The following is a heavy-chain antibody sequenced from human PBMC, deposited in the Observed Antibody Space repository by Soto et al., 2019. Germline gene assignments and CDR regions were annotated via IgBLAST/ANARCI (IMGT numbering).Heavy chain of an antibody. J-gene: IGHJ6*02. Sequence: QVQLVESGGGVVQPGRSLRLSCAASGFTFSSYAMHWVRQAPGKGLEWVAVISYDGSNKYYADSVKGRFTISRDNSKNTLYLQMNSLRAEDTAVYYCARVPHSGPTSGGSYSRYYYYCGMDVWGQGTTGTVSS. V-gene: IGHV3-30-3*01. CDR2: ISYDGSNK. D-gene: IGHD1-26*01. CDR1: GFTFSSYA. CDR3: ARVPHSGPTSGGSYSRYYYYCGMDV.